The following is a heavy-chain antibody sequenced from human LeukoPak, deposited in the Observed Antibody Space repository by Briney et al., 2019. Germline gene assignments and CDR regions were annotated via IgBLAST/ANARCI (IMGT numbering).Heavy chain of an antibody. CDR3: ARDRGSTGYYYLDS. V-gene: IGHV4-59*01. J-gene: IGHJ4*02. D-gene: IGHD6-19*01. CDR2: IYHTGST. Sequence: SETLSLACSVSGGPITEYYWSWIRQPPGKGLEWIGYIYHTGSTNYSPSLKSRVTMSVDASRNQFSLKLVSVTAADTAVYYCARDRGSTGYYYLDSWGQGILVTVSS. CDR1: GGPITEYY.